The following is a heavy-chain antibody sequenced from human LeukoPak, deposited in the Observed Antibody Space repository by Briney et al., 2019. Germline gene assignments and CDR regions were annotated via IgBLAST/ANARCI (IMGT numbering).Heavy chain of an antibody. CDR2: INHSGST. J-gene: IGHJ4*02. Sequence: KPSETLSLTCAVYGGSFSGYYWGWIRQPPGKGLEWIGEINHSGSTNYNPSLKSRVTISVDTSKNQFSLKLSSVTAADTAVYYCARAIKFGKELDYWGQGTLVTVSS. CDR3: ARAIKFGKELDY. V-gene: IGHV4-34*01. CDR1: GGSFSGYY. D-gene: IGHD5-12*01.